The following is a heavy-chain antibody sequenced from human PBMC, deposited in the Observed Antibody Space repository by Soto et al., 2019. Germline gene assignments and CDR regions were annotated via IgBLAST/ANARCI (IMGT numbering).Heavy chain of an antibody. J-gene: IGHJ3*02. CDR3: ARDYDFWSGQREHAFDI. Sequence: QVQLVESGGGVVQSGRSLRLSCSASGFTFSRYGMHWVRQAPGKGLEWVASIWYDGRNKDYGDSVKGRFTISRDNSKDTLYLQMNSLRAEDTVVYYCARDYDFWSGQREHAFDIWGQGTMVTVSS. V-gene: IGHV3-33*01. CDR1: GFTFSRYG. D-gene: IGHD3-3*01. CDR2: IWYDGRNK.